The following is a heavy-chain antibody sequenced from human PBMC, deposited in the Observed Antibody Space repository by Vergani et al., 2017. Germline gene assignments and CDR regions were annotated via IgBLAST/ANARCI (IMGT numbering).Heavy chain of an antibody. CDR2: MNPNSGNT. V-gene: IGHV1-8*02. D-gene: IGHD6-13*01. Sequence: VQLVESGGGLVQPGGSLRLSCAASGFTFTSYDINWVRQATGQGLEWMGWMNPNSGNTGYAQKFQGRVTMTRNTSISTAYMELSSLRSEDTAVYYCARRAAAAPGEFDYWGQGTLVTVSS. J-gene: IGHJ4*02. CDR3: ARRAAAAPGEFDY. CDR1: GFTFTSYD.